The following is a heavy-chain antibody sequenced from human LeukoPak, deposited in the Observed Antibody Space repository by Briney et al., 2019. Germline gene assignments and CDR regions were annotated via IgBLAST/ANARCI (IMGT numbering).Heavy chain of an antibody. V-gene: IGHV3-7*01. CDR3: AREWIAVVPPAMTYYYNGMDV. CDR1: GLTSNTYW. Sequence: GSRSLSCAAYGLTSNTYWMSWVRQAPGKGRGWVANTSPDGNEKYYADFVKGRFSIIRDNTNSILYPQMNSLRGEDTAVYYCAREWIAVVPPAMTYYYNGMDVWGQGTTVTVSS. CDR2: TSPDGNEK. J-gene: IGHJ6*02. D-gene: IGHD2-2*01.